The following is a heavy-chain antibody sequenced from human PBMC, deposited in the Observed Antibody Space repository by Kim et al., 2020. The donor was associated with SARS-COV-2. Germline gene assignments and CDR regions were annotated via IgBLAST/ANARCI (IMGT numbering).Heavy chain of an antibody. V-gene: IGHV3-30*02. D-gene: IGHD5-12*01. Sequence: ADSVRGRFTITRDNSRNTLYLQRNSLRAEDSAVYYCAKDRATMNSYGMDVWGQGTTVTVSS. J-gene: IGHJ6*02. CDR3: AKDRATMNSYGMDV.